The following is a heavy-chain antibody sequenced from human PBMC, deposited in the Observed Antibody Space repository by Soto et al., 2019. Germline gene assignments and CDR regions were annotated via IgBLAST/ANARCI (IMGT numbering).Heavy chain of an antibody. Sequence: PGGSLRLSCAASGFTFSSYAMSWVRQAPGKGLEWVSAISGSGGSTYYADSVKGRFTISRDNSKNTLYLQMNSLRAEDTAVYYCAKSGYSSGWYPSVGYFDYWGQGTLVTVSS. CDR3: AKSGYSSGWYPSVGYFDY. D-gene: IGHD6-19*01. J-gene: IGHJ4*02. V-gene: IGHV3-23*01. CDR2: ISGSGGST. CDR1: GFTFSSYA.